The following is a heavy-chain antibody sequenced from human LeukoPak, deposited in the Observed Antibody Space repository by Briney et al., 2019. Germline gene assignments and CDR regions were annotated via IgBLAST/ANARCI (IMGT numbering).Heavy chain of an antibody. CDR2: IHTGGTT. D-gene: IGHD6-19*01. V-gene: IGHV3-53*01. J-gene: IGHJ4*02. CDR3: AVANPYTSGWYYFDY. Sequence: GGSLRLSCVASGFDISYNYVGWVRQAPGKGLEWVSVIHTGGTTHYADSVKGRFTISKDNSNNTVFLQMNSVRVEDTAAYYCAVANPYTSGWYYFDYWGQGTLVTVSS. CDR1: GFDISYNY.